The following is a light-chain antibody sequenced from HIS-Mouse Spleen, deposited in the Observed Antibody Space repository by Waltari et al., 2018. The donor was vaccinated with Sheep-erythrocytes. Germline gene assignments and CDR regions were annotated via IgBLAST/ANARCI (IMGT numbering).Light chain of an antibody. CDR2: GAS. CDR1: QSVSSN. Sequence: EIVMTQSPATLSVSPGERATLPCRASQSVSSNLAWYQQKPGQAPRLLIYGASTRATGIPARVSGSGSGTEFTLTISSLQSEDFAVYYCQQYNNWPRHTFGQGTKLEIK. V-gene: IGKV3-15*01. J-gene: IGKJ2*01. CDR3: QQYNNWPRHT.